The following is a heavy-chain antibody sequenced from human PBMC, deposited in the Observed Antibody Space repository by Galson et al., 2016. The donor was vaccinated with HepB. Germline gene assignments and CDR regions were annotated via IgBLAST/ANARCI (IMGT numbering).Heavy chain of an antibody. CDR1: GGSISSYY. CDR3: ARSSQRLVPLEYFQH. Sequence: SETLSLTCIVSGGSISSYYWSWTRQPPGKGLEWIGYIYPSGTTNYNPSLKSRVTFSLDTSKNHFSLRLTSVTAADTAVYYCARSSQRLVPLEYFQHWGQGTLVSVSS. CDR2: IYPSGTT. V-gene: IGHV4-59*01. D-gene: IGHD6-13*01. J-gene: IGHJ1*01.